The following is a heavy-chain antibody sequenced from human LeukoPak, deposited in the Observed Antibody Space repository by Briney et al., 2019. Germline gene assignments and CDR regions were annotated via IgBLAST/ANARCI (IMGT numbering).Heavy chain of an antibody. Sequence: GGSLRLSCAASGFTFSSYSMNWVRQAPGKGLEWVSSISSSSSYIYYADSVKGRFTISRDNAKNSLYLQMNSLRAEDTAVYYCARSRTAAAAFNWFDPWGQGTLVTVSS. CDR2: ISSSSSYI. J-gene: IGHJ5*02. D-gene: IGHD6-13*01. V-gene: IGHV3-21*01. CDR1: GFTFSSYS. CDR3: ARSRTAAAAFNWFDP.